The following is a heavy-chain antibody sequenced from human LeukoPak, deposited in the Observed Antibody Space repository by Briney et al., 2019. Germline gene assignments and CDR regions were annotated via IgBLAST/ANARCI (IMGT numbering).Heavy chain of an antibody. V-gene: IGHV3-48*01. D-gene: IGHD4-17*01. CDR1: GFTFSSYS. CDR2: ISSSNTI. CDR3: ARTTGKVDY. J-gene: IGHJ4*02. Sequence: GGSLRLSCAASGFTFSSYSMNWVRQAPGKGLEWLSFISSSNTIYYADSVKGRFTISRDNAKDSLYLQMNSLRAEDTAVYYCARTTGKVDYWGQGTLVTVSS.